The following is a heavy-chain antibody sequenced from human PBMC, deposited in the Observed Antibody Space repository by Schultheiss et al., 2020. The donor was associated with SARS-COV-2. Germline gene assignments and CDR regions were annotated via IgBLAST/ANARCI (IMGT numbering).Heavy chain of an antibody. D-gene: IGHD3-10*01. CDR3: ARDLGESGGY. CDR1: GGSFSGYY. CDR2: INHSGST. V-gene: IGHV4-34*01. Sequence: SETLSLTCAVYGGSFSGYYWGWIRQPPGKGLEWIGEINHSGSTNYNPSLKSRVTISVDKSKNQFSLKLSSVTAADTAVYYCARDLGESGGYWGQGTLVTVSS. J-gene: IGHJ4*02.